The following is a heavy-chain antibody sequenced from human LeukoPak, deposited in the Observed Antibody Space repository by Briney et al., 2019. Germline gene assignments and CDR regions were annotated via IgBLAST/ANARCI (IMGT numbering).Heavy chain of an antibody. J-gene: IGHJ5*02. CDR1: GFSFSNYW. CDR3: TRSIAVAGKDNWFDP. CDR2: INRDGTSI. V-gene: IGHV3-74*01. D-gene: IGHD6-19*01. Sequence: AGGSLRLSCAASGFSFSNYWMHWVRQAPGKGLVWVSRINRDGTSIAYADSVKGRFTISRDNAKSTLHLQMNSLTAEDTAVFYCTRSIAVAGKDNWFDPWGQGTLVTVSS.